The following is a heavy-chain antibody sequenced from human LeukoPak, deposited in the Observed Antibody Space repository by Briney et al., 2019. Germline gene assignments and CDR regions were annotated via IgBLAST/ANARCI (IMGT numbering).Heavy chain of an antibody. V-gene: IGHV3-7*03. CDR3: ARGGGLDV. CDR2: INHNGNVN. Sequence: PGGSLRLSCAASGFTVSSYWMNWARQAPGKGLEWVASINHNGNVNYYVDSVKGRFTISRDNAKKSLYLQMSNLRAEDTAVYFCARGGGLDVWGQGATVTVSS. J-gene: IGHJ6*02. CDR1: GFTVSSYW.